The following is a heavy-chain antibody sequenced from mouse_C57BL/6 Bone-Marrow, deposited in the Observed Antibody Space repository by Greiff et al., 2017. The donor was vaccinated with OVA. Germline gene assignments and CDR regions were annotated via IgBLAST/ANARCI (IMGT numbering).Heavy chain of an antibody. Sequence: QVQLQQSGAELARPGASVKLSCKASGYTFTSYGISWVKQRTGQGLEWIGEIYPRSGNTYYNEKFKGKATLTADKSSSTAYMELRSLTSEDSAVYFGSSGVGYYGYGEGWSFAYWCQGTLVTVSA. CDR2: IYPRSGNT. D-gene: IGHD2-2*01. CDR1: GYTFTSYG. CDR3: SSGVGYYGYGEGWSFAY. V-gene: IGHV1-81*01. J-gene: IGHJ3*01.